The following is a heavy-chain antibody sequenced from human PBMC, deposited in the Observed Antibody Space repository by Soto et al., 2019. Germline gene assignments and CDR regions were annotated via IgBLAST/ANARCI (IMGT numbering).Heavy chain of an antibody. CDR1: GGSIRSGLCH. J-gene: IGHJ3*02. CDR3: ARHGITGSYYDAFYI. V-gene: IGHV4-39*01. Sequence: SETPSVTFTFSGGSIRSGLCHLGWIRQPPGKGLEWIASIKYSGTTFYNTSLKSRVTLSVDTSKNQFALKLSSVTAAETAVYYCARHGITGSYYDAFYIWGQGTMVTVSS. D-gene: IGHD1-26*01. CDR2: IKYSGTT.